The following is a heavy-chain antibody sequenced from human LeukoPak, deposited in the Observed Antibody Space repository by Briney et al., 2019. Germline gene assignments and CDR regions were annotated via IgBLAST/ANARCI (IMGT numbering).Heavy chain of an antibody. V-gene: IGHV4-61*05. CDR3: ARVKPTGNDY. CDR1: GGSISSSSYY. D-gene: IGHD3-10*01. CDR2: ISYSGST. Sequence: PSETLSLTCTVSGGSISSSSYYWGWIRQPPGKGLEWIGYISYSGSTNYNPSLKSRITISLDTSKNQFSLKLSSVTAADTAVYYCARVKPTGNDYWGQGTLVTVSS. J-gene: IGHJ4*02.